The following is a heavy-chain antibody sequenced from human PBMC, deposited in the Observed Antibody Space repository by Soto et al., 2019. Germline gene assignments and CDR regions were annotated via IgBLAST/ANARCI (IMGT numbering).Heavy chain of an antibody. CDR3: ARDLSGDTSPYFDL. CDR1: GFAFSSYW. D-gene: IGHD1-1*01. Sequence: EEQLVESGGGLFQHGGSLRLSCAASGFAFSSYWMHWVRQTPGEAPVWVSHIYNDGSRTAYADSVKGRFTICRDNAKNKMYLHMSSLTGEDSVVYYCARDLSGDTSPYFDLWGQGTLGNGSS. V-gene: IGHV3-74*01. CDR2: IYNDGSRT. J-gene: IGHJ4*02.